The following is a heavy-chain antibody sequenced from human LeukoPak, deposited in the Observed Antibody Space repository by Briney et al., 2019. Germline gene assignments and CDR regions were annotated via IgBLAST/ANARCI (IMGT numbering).Heavy chain of an antibody. Sequence: SETLSLTCTVSGGSIDNSHYYWGWIREPPGEGLEWIASIHYSGSTHYNPSLKSRVTISVDTSKNQFSLKLSSVTAADTAVYYCVRLASGLIDYWGQGTLVTVSS. CDR2: IHYSGST. V-gene: IGHV4-39*01. CDR1: GGSIDNSHYY. D-gene: IGHD6-19*01. CDR3: VRLASGLIDY. J-gene: IGHJ4*02.